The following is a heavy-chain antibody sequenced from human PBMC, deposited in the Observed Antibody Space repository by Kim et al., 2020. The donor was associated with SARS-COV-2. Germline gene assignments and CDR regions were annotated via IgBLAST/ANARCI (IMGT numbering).Heavy chain of an antibody. V-gene: IGHV3-74*01. CDR3: ARDLASNYYFDY. D-gene: IGHD4-4*01. J-gene: IGHJ4*02. CDR1: GFTFSSYW. Sequence: GGSLRLSCAASGFTFSSYWMHWVRQAPGKGLVWVSRINSDGSRSYADFVKGRFTISRDNAKNTLYLQMNSLRAEDTAVYYCARDLASNYYFDYWGQGTLV. CDR2: INSDGSR.